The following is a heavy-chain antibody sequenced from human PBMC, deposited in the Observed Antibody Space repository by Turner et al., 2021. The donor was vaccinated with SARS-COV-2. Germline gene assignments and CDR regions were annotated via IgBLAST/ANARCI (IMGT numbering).Heavy chain of an antibody. CDR1: GFTFSSYG. Sequence: QVQLVESGGGVVQPGRSLRLSCAPSGFTFSSYGMHWVRQAPGKGLEWVAVILYDGSFKYYGDSVKGRFTISRDNSKNTLYLQMNSLRAEDTAVYYCARDYSSSSYLVSWFDPWGQGTLVTVSS. CDR2: ILYDGSFK. CDR3: ARDYSSSSYLVSWFDP. J-gene: IGHJ5*02. D-gene: IGHD6-6*01. V-gene: IGHV3-33*05.